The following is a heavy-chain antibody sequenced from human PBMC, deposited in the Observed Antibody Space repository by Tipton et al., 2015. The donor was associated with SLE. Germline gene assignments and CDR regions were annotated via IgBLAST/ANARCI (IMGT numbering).Heavy chain of an antibody. V-gene: IGHV1-18*01. J-gene: IGHJ3*02. D-gene: IGHD2-15*01. CDR1: GYTFTSYG. CDR2: ISAYNGNT. Sequence: QVQLVQSGAEVKKPGASVKVSCKASGYTFTSYGISWVRQAPGQGLEWMGWISAYNGNTNYAQKLQGRVTMTTDTSTSTAYMELRSLRSDDTAVYYCARDDSLGVVAATYAFDIWGQGTMVTVSS. CDR3: ARDDSLGVVAATYAFDI.